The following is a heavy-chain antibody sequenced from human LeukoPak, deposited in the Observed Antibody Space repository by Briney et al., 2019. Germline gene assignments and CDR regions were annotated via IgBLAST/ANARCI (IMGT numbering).Heavy chain of an antibody. J-gene: IGHJ4*02. V-gene: IGHV3-9*01. CDR1: GFTFDDYV. CDR3: AKGNSGNYSGYLDY. D-gene: IGHD1-26*01. Sequence: PGGSLRLPCAASGFTFDDYVMHWVRQAPGKGLEWVSGISWESINIGHADSVKGRFIISRDNAKNSLYLQMNSLRPDDTAFYYCAKGNSGNYSGYLDYWGQGTLVTVSS. CDR2: ISWESINI.